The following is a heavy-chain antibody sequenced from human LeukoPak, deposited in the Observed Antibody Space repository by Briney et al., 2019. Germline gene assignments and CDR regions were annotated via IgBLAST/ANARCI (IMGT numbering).Heavy chain of an antibody. V-gene: IGHV3-7*01. Sequence: GGSLRLSCAASGFTFSDYWMTWVRQAPGKWLEWVANIKQDGSEKDYVDSVKGRFTISRDNAKNSLYLQMDSLRVEDTAVYYCARKGGYSSGYYYRGQGTLVTVSS. CDR1: GFTFSDYW. D-gene: IGHD2-15*01. J-gene: IGHJ4*02. CDR2: IKQDGSEK. CDR3: ARKGGYSSGYYY.